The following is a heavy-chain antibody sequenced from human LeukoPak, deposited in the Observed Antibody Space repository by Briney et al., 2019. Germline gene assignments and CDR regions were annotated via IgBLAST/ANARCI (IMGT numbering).Heavy chain of an antibody. Sequence: SGTLSLTCNVSGASFESHYWTWIRQTPDKRQEWIGYYFDTGSTDYNPSLKSRVTMSVDRSKNQFFLSLKSVTAADTAVYYCVRTGWELLTTWGPGTPVTVSS. V-gene: IGHV4-59*11. CDR2: YFDTGST. D-gene: IGHD4-23*01. CDR1: GASFESHY. CDR3: VRTGWELLTT. J-gene: IGHJ4*02.